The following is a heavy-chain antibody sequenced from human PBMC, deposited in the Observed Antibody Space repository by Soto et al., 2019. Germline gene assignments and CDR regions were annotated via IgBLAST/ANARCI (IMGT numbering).Heavy chain of an antibody. CDR3: ASLMSSGYYYGMDV. Sequence: ASVKVSFKASGGTFSSYTISWVRQAPGQGLEWMGRIIPILGIANYAQKFQGRVTITADKSTSTAYMELSSLRSEDTAVYYCASLMSSGYYYGMDVWGQATTVTVSS. CDR2: IIPILGIA. J-gene: IGHJ6*02. V-gene: IGHV1-69*02. CDR1: GGTFSSYT. D-gene: IGHD3-10*01.